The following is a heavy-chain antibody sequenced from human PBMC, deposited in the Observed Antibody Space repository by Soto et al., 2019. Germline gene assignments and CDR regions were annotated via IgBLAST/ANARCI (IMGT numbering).Heavy chain of an antibody. D-gene: IGHD3-22*01. Sequence: PXGTLSLTFTVSGGSISSSSYYGGGIRQPPGKGLEWIGSIYYSGSTYYNPSLKSRVTISVDTSKNQFSLKLSSVTAADTAVYYCARHEDYDSSEIDYWGQGTLVTVSS. J-gene: IGHJ4*02. CDR1: GGSISSSSYY. CDR3: ARHEDYDSSEIDY. CDR2: IYYSGST. V-gene: IGHV4-39*01.